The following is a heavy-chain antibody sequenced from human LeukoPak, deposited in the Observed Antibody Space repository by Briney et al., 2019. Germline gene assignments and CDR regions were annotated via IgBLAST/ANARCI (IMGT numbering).Heavy chain of an antibody. Sequence: PGGSLRLSCAASAFTFSDYYMSWIRQAPGKGLEWVSSISSSSSYIYYADSVKGRFTISRDNAKNSLYLQMNSLRAEDTAIYYCATYRQVLLPFESWGQGTLVTVSS. CDR1: AFTFSDYY. V-gene: IGHV3-11*03. D-gene: IGHD2-8*02. CDR3: ATYRQVLLPFES. J-gene: IGHJ4*02. CDR2: ISSSSSYI.